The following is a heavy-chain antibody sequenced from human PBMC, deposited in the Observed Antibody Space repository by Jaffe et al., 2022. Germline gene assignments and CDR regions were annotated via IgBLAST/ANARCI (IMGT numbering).Heavy chain of an antibody. D-gene: IGHD6-13*01. Sequence: QVQLVQSGAEVKKPGSSVKVSCKASGGTFSSYTISWVRQAPGQGLEWMGRIIPILGIANYAQKFQGRVTITADKSTSTAYMELSSLRSEDTAVYYCARDPPRGIAAASHPPTDYWGQGTLVTVSS. V-gene: IGHV1-69*08. CDR3: ARDPPRGIAAASHPPTDY. CDR2: IIPILGIA. CDR1: GGTFSSYT. J-gene: IGHJ4*02.